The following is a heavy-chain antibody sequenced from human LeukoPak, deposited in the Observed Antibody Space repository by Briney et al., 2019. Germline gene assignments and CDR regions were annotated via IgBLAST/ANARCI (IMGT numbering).Heavy chain of an antibody. CDR3: ATSIIGTRSKFDY. Sequence: SETLSLTCTVSGGSISTYYWSWIRQPPGKGLEWIGYIPYSGSTNDNPSLKRRVTISLDTSKNQFALNLSSLTAADTAVYYCATSIIGTRSKFDYWGQGTLVTVSS. CDR1: GGSISTYY. J-gene: IGHJ4*02. V-gene: IGHV4-59*08. D-gene: IGHD1/OR15-1a*01. CDR2: IPYSGST.